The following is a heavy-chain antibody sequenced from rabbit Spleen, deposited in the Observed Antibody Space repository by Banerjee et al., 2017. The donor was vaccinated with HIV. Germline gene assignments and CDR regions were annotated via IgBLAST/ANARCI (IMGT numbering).Heavy chain of an antibody. V-gene: IGHV1S40*01. CDR2: IYAGTIGST. CDR1: GFSFSSGYD. J-gene: IGHJ4*01. D-gene: IGHD5-1*01. Sequence: QQLVESGGGLVKPGASLTLTCKASGFSFSSGYDMCWVRQAPGKGLEWIACIYAGTIGSTYSASWAKGRFTCSKTSSTTVTLQMTSLTAADTATYFCARDPYGINGGTYPFTLWGQGTLVTVS. CDR3: ARDPYGINGGTYPFTL.